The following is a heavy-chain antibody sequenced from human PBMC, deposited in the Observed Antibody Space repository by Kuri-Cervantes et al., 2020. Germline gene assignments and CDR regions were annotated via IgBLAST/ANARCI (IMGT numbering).Heavy chain of an antibody. CDR2: INHRGST. Sequence: GSLRLSCAVYGGSFSGYYWSWIRQSPGKGLEWIGEINHRGSTSYNPSLKSRVTISVDTSKNQFSLKLSSVTAADTAVYYCARVASFNWFDPWGQGTLVTVSS. D-gene: IGHD2-2*01. V-gene: IGHV4-34*01. CDR1: GGSFSGYY. CDR3: ARVASFNWFDP. J-gene: IGHJ5*02.